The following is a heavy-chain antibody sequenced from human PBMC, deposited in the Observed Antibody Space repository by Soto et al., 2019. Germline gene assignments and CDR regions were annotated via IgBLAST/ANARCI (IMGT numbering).Heavy chain of an antibody. V-gene: IGHV4-39*01. CDR3: ARPGIGGDFDY. Sequence: SETLSLTCTVSGGSISSSSYYWGWIRQPPGKGLEWIGSIYYSGITYYNPSPKSRVTISVDTSKNQFSLKLSSVTAADTAVYYCARPGIGGDFDYWGQGTLVTVSS. CDR1: GGSISSSSYY. J-gene: IGHJ4*02. D-gene: IGHD3-10*01. CDR2: IYYSGIT.